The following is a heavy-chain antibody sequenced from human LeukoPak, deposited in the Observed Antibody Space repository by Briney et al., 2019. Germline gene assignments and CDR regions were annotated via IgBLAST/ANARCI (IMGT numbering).Heavy chain of an antibody. D-gene: IGHD3-10*01. Sequence: GGSLRLSCAASGFTFSNYWMSWVRQAPGKGLEWVANIREDGSEKYYVDSVKGQFTISRDNAKNSLFLQMDSLRAEDTAVYYWARALAGHYYGSGSSFDYGGKGTLFTVS. CDR1: GFTFSNYW. J-gene: IGHJ4*02. V-gene: IGHV3-7*01. CDR2: IREDGSEK. CDR3: ARALAGHYYGSGSSFDY.